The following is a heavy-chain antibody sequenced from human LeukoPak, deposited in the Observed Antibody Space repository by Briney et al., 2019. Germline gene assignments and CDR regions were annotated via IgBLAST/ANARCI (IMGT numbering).Heavy chain of an antibody. Sequence: GSLRLSCAASGFTFSSYAMSWVRQAPGNGLEWVSAISGSGGSTYYADSVKGRFTISRDNSKNTLYLQMNSLRAEDTAVYYCAKDDLSQLGSDAFDIWGQGTMVTVSS. CDR1: GFTFSSYA. V-gene: IGHV3-23*01. D-gene: IGHD7-27*01. J-gene: IGHJ3*02. CDR3: AKDDLSQLGSDAFDI. CDR2: ISGSGGST.